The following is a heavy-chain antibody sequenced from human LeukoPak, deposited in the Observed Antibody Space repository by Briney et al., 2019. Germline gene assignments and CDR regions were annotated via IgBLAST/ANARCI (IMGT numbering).Heavy chain of an antibody. V-gene: IGHV5-51*01. Sequence: GESLKISCQASGYTFSNYWIGWVRQMPGKGLEWMGIIYPGDSDTRYSPSFQGQVTISADTSMSTAYLQWSSLRASDTAMYYCARRPFFFDRSGNYLMDYWGPGTVVTVSS. CDR1: GYTFSNYW. CDR2: IYPGDSDT. J-gene: IGHJ4*02. CDR3: ARRPFFFDRSGNYLMDY. D-gene: IGHD3-22*01.